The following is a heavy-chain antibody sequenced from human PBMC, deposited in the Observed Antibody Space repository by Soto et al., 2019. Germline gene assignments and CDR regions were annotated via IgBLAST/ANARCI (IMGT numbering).Heavy chain of an antibody. CDR1: GYTFTSYY. D-gene: IGHD3-22*01. J-gene: IGHJ4*02. CDR2: INPSGGST. Sequence: GASVKVSFKASGYTFTSYYMHWLRQAPGQGLEWMGIINPSGGSTSHAQKFQGRVTMTRDTSTSTVYVELSSLRSEDTAVYYCARGVDNYYDSSGYYDYWGQGTLVTVSS. CDR3: ARGVDNYYDSSGYYDY. V-gene: IGHV1-46*01.